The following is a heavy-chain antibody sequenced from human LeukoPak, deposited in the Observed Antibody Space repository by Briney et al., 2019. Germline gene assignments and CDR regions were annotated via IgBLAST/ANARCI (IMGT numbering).Heavy chain of an antibody. J-gene: IGHJ6*02. CDR2: IIPLIGVT. CDR3: ATYNVDNYDTSDGMDV. Sequence: SLKVSCKASGGTFTSYAFSWVRRAPGQGLEWMGRIIPLIGVTDSAQKFRDRVTVTADKSTSTAYMELTSLRSEDTAVYYCATYNVDNYDTSDGMDVWGQGTSVTVSS. D-gene: IGHD3-22*01. CDR1: GGTFTSYA. V-gene: IGHV1-69*04.